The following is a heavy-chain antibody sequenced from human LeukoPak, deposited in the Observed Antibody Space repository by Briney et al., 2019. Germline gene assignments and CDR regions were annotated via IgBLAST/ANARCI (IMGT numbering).Heavy chain of an antibody. CDR2: TSYDGNNK. CDR1: GFTFSSYG. V-gene: IGHV3-30*03. Sequence: GGSLRLSCAASGFTFSSYGMHWVRQAPGKGLEWVAVTSYDGNNKYYSDSVKGRFTISRDNSKNTLYLQMNSLGAEDTAVYYCARGSYTSSWYGVFDYWGQGTLVTVSS. D-gene: IGHD6-13*01. CDR3: ARGSYTSSWYGVFDY. J-gene: IGHJ4*02.